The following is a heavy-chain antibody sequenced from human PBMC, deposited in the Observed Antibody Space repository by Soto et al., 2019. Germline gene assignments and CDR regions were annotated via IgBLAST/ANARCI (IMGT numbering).Heavy chain of an antibody. CDR3: ARDLSAYYFDY. J-gene: IGHJ4*02. CDR2: IWYDGSNK. CDR1: EFTFSTYG. V-gene: IGHV3-33*01. D-gene: IGHD1-26*01. Sequence: GGSLSLSYAASEFTFSTYGMHWVRQAPGKGLEWVAVIWYDGSNKYYADSVKGRFTISRDNAKNSLFLQMNGLRAEDTAVYYCARDLSAYYFDYWGQGTLVTVSS.